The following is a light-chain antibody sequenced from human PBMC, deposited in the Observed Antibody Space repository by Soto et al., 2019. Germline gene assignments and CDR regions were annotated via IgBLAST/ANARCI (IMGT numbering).Light chain of an antibody. V-gene: IGKV3-15*01. CDR1: QNVRSN. Sequence: VITQSPVTLSVSPGERATLSCRASQNVRSNLAWYQQKPGQAPRLLIYGASPGETGIRAMFRGSGSGTEFTLSISSPQSEDFAVYYCQQYNFWTRTFGQGTQVDIK. J-gene: IGKJ1*01. CDR3: QQYNFWTRT. CDR2: GAS.